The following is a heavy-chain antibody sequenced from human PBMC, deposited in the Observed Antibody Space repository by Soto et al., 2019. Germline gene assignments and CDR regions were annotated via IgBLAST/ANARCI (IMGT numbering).Heavy chain of an antibody. V-gene: IGHV5-51*01. Sequence: PGESLKISCKGSGYSFTSYWIAWVRQMPGKGLELMGIIYPDDSDTRYNPSLKSRVTISVDTSKNQFSLKLSSVTAADTAVYYCARVSQIGSGWYGRDYWGQGTLVTVSS. J-gene: IGHJ4*02. D-gene: IGHD6-19*01. CDR2: IYPDDSDT. CDR1: GYSFTSYW. CDR3: ARVSQIGSGWYGRDY.